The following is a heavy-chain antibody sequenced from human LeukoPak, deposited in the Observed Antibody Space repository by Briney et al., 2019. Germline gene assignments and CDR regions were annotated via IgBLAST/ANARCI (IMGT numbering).Heavy chain of an antibody. CDR1: GGTFISYA. V-gene: IGHV1-69*06. CDR3: ARDRLVHWDPSMVAATRGVYYYYYMYV. CDR2: IIPIFGTA. Sequence: GASVKVSCKASGGTFISYAISWVRQAPGQGLEWMGGIIPIFGTANYAQKFQGRVTITADKSTSTAYMELSSLRSEDTAVYYCARDRLVHWDPSMVAATRGVYYYYYMYVWGKGTTVTVSS. J-gene: IGHJ6*03. D-gene: IGHD2-15*01.